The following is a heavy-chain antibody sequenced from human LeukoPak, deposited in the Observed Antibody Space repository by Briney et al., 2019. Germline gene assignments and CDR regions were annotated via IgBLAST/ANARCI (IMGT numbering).Heavy chain of an antibody. Sequence: SETLSLTCAVYGGSFSGYYWSWIHQPPGKGLEWIGEINHSGGTNYNPSLRSRVTISVDTSKNQFSLKLSSVTAADTAVYYCARAGVITTSWFDPWGQGTLVTVSS. CDR2: INHSGGT. J-gene: IGHJ5*02. V-gene: IGHV4-34*01. D-gene: IGHD3-22*01. CDR3: ARAGVITTSWFDP. CDR1: GGSFSGYY.